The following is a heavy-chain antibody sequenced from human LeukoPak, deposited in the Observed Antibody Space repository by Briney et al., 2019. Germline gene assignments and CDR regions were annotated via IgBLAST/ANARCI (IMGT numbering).Heavy chain of an antibody. Sequence: SETLSLTCAVYGGSFSGYYWSWIRQPPGKGLEWIGEINHSGSTNYNPSLKSRVTISVDTSKNQFSLKLSSVTAADTAVYYCARATCSGGSCYYNWFDPWGQGTLVTVSS. V-gene: IGHV4-34*01. CDR1: GGSFSGYY. CDR3: ARATCSGGSCYYNWFDP. CDR2: INHSGST. J-gene: IGHJ5*02. D-gene: IGHD2-15*01.